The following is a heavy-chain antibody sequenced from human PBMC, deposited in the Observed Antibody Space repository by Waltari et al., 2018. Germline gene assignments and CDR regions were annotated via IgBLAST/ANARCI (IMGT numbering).Heavy chain of an antibody. D-gene: IGHD3-10*01. J-gene: IGHJ3*02. CDR3: ARVRVEALLTGWPRGTFDI. CDR2: TNAHGST. Sequence: QVQLQSWGAGLLKPSDTLSLTCDVKGASLGGYFWTWIRQSPDKGLEWIGETNAHGSTNYNPSFNSRVRISVDTSKVQFSLSLTSVTAADTATYYCARVRVEALLTGWPRGTFDIWCQGMVVTIS. CDR1: GASLGGYF. V-gene: IGHV4-34*01.